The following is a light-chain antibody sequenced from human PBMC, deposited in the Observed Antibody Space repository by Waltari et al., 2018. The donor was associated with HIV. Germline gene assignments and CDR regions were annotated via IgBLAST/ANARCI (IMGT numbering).Light chain of an antibody. Sequence: QSALTQPAPVSGSPGQSITIPCTGTSSDVGGVHYVSWYQQTPGKAPKLMIDEVSNRPSGVSNRFSGSKSGNTASLTISGLQAEDEADYYCSSYTSSSTLRVFGGGTKLTVL. CDR2: EVS. CDR1: SSDVGGVHY. J-gene: IGLJ3*02. CDR3: SSYTSSSTLRV. V-gene: IGLV2-14*01.